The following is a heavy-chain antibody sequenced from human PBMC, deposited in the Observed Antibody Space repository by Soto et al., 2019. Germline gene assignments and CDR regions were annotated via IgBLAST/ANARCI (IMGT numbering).Heavy chain of an antibody. CDR3: GREDWPRFDH. J-gene: IGHJ4*02. V-gene: IGHV3-7*01. D-gene: IGHD2-21*01. CDR2: ISGGASDK. Sequence: EVQLVESGGGLVQPGGSLRLSCEASGFMFSAYWMSWVRQDPRKGLEWVATISGGASDKFYVDSVKGRFTISRDDAKKSLYPQMNSLRDEDTAVYYCGREDWPRFDHWGQGTLVTVSS. CDR1: GFMFSAYW.